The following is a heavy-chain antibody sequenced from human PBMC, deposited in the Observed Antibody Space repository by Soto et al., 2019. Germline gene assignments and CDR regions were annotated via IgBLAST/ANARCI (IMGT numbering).Heavy chain of an antibody. Sequence: QVQLVESGGGVVQPGGSLRLSCAASGFTFDAYGFHWVRQAPGKGLEWVAVVWSNGNLKYYADSVKGRFTISRDSSKSVLYLQMNSLRADDTAVYYCARIQLDTIMALDYWGQGTLVTVSS. CDR2: VWSNGNLK. CDR3: ARIQLDTIMALDY. J-gene: IGHJ4*02. CDR1: GFTFDAYG. V-gene: IGHV3-33*01. D-gene: IGHD1-1*01.